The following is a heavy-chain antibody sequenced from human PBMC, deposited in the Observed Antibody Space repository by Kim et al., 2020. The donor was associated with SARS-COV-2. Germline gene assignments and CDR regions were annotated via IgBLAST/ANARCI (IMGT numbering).Heavy chain of an antibody. D-gene: IGHD6-19*01. J-gene: IGHJ6*03. CDR3: TREPRKSIAVAGTLFPRYYYYYYMDV. CDR2: IRSKAYGGTT. CDR1: GFTFGDYA. V-gene: IGHV3-49*04. Sequence: GGSLRLSCTASGFTFGDYAMSWVRQAPGKGLEWVGFIRSKAYGGTTEYAASVKGRFTISRDDSKSIAYLQMNSLKTEETAVYYCTREPRKSIAVAGTLFPRYYYYYYMDVWGKGTTVTVSS.